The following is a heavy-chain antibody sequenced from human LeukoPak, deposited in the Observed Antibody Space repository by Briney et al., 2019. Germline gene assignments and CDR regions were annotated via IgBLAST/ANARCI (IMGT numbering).Heavy chain of an antibody. D-gene: IGHD3-10*01. Sequence: GGSLRLSCAASVCTFSSYGRHWVGQAPGKGLEWVAFIHYDGTNEYYADSVKGRFTISRDNFKNTLYLQMNSLRVEDTALYYCVNSGFDPWGQGTMVTVSS. CDR2: IHYDGTNE. CDR3: VNSGFDP. CDR1: VCTFSSYG. V-gene: IGHV3-30*02. J-gene: IGHJ5*02.